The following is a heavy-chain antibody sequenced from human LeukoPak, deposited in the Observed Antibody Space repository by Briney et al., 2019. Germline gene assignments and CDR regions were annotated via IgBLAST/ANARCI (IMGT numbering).Heavy chain of an antibody. D-gene: IGHD3-22*01. J-gene: IGHJ4*02. CDR3: ARGQYYDSSDVDY. V-gene: IGHV4-34*01. CDR1: GESFSGYY. CDR2: INHSGSS. Sequence: SETLSLTCAVYGESFSGYYWSWIRQPPGKGLQWIGEINHSGSSNYNPSLKSRVTISVDSSKNQFSLKLSSVTAADTAVYYCARGQYYDSSDVDYWGQGTLVTVSS.